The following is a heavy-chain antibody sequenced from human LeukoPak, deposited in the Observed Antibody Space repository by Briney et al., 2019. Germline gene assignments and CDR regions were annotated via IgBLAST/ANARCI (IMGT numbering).Heavy chain of an antibody. V-gene: IGHV3-23*01. J-gene: IGHJ1*01. CDR2: ISGSGGST. Sequence: GGSLRLSCAASGFTFSNYAMSWVRQAPGKGLEWVSGISGSGGSTSYADSVKGRFTISRDNAKNSLYLQMNSLRAEDTAVYYCARVGAYCGGDCSPRWKYFQHWGQGTLVTVSS. CDR1: GFTFSNYA. D-gene: IGHD2-21*02. CDR3: ARVGAYCGGDCSPRWKYFQH.